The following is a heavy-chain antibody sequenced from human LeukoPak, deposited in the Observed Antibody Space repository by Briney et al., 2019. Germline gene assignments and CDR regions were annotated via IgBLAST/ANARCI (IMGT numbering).Heavy chain of an antibody. CDR2: ISAYNGNT. J-gene: IGHJ4*02. V-gene: IGHV1-18*01. CDR3: ARDFPPYYYGSGRGDY. D-gene: IGHD3-10*01. CDR1: GYTFTSYG. Sequence: ASVKVSCKASGYTFTSYGISWVRQAPGQGLEWMGWISAYNGNTNYAQKLQGRVTMTTDTSTSTAYMELRSLRSDDTAVYYCARDFPPYYYGSGRGDYWGQGTLVTVSS.